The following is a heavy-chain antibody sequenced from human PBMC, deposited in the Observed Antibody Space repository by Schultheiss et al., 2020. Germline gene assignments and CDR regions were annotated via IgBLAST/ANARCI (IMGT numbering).Heavy chain of an antibody. CDR1: GGSISSGSYY. J-gene: IGHJ6*02. Sequence: SETLSLTCTVSGGSISSGSYYWSWIRQPAGKGLEWIGRIYTSGSTNYNPSLKSRVTISVDTSKNQFSLKLSSVTAADTAVYYCARAHVDYYYGMDVWGQGTTVTVSS. CDR3: ARAHVDYYYGMDV. V-gene: IGHV4-61*02. CDR2: IYTSGST. D-gene: IGHD2-21*01.